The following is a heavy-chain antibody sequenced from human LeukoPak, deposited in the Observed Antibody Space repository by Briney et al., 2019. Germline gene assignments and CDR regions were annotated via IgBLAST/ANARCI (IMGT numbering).Heavy chain of an antibody. D-gene: IGHD1-1*01. Sequence: GASVKVSCKASGYTFTSYGISWVRQAPGQGLEWMGWISAYNGNTNYAQKLQGRVTMTTDTSTSTAYMELRSLRSNDTAVYYCARGGDNWNDEDYYYGMDVWGQGTTVTVSS. V-gene: IGHV1-18*01. CDR2: ISAYNGNT. CDR3: ARGGDNWNDEDYYYGMDV. J-gene: IGHJ6*02. CDR1: GYTFTSYG.